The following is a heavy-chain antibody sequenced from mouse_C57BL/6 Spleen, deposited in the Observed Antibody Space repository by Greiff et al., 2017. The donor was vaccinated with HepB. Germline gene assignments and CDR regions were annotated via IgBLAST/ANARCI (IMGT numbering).Heavy chain of an antibody. CDR1: GYTFTSYW. V-gene: IGHV1-64*01. D-gene: IGHD3-1*01. J-gene: IGHJ1*03. Sequence: QVQLQQPGAELVKPGASVKLSCKASGYTFTSYWMHWVKRRPGQGLEWIGMIHPNSGSTNYNEMFKSKATLTVDKSSSTAYMQLSSLTSEDSAVYYCAMALYLDVWGTGTTVTVSS. CDR2: IHPNSGST. CDR3: AMALYLDV.